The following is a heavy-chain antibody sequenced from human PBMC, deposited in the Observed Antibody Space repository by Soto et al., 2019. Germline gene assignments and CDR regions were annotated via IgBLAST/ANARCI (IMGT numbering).Heavy chain of an antibody. V-gene: IGHV3-30-3*01. Sequence: QVQLVESGGGVVQPGRSLRLSCATSGSTFSTYTMHWVRQAPGKGLEWVAVISFYESNKYYADSVKGRFTISRDDSKHTLYLHRNSLRPEDTAVYYCARENTVGYCSGGSCYYLDYWGQGTLVTVSS. CDR3: ARENTVGYCSGGSCYYLDY. CDR1: GSTFSTYT. CDR2: ISFYESNK. D-gene: IGHD2-15*01. J-gene: IGHJ4*02.